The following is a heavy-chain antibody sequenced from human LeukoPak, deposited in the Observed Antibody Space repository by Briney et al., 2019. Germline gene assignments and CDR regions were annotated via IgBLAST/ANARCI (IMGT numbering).Heavy chain of an antibody. CDR1: GGTFSSYA. D-gene: IGHD1-26*01. J-gene: IGHJ4*02. CDR3: ARDGHSGSYSKQIGDDY. V-gene: IGHV1-69*04. Sequence: GASVKVSCKASGGTFSSYAISWVRQAPGQGLEWMGRIIPILGIANYAQKFQGRVTITADKSTSTAYMELSSLRFEDTAVYYCARDGHSGSYSKQIGDDYWGQGTLVTVSS. CDR2: IIPILGIA.